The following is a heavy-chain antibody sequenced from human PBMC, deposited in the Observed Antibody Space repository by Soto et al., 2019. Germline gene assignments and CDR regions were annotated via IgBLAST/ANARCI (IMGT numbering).Heavy chain of an antibody. D-gene: IGHD1-26*01. CDR1: GFTFSIYG. V-gene: IGHV3-48*02. CDR3: AREDVVGATPDY. Sequence: EVQLVESGGGLVQRGGSLRLSCAASGFTFSIYGMNWVRQAPGKGLEWLSYISSSSATIYYTDSVKGRFTISRDNAKDSLYLQMSSLGDGDTAGYYCAREDVVGATPDYWGQGTLVTVSS. CDR2: ISSSSATI. J-gene: IGHJ4*02.